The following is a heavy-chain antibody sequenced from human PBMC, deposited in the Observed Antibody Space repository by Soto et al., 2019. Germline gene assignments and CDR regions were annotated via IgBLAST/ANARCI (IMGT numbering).Heavy chain of an antibody. D-gene: IGHD4-17*01. V-gene: IGHV4-31*03. CDR2: IYYSGESLGNMYYCGTT. CDR3: ARHGDTDGLHV. J-gene: IGHJ6*02. CDR1: GGSIPSNGYY. Sequence: QVQLQESGPGLVKPSPTLSLPCTVSGGSIPSNGYYWSWISQHPGKGLEGIGYIYYSGESLGNMYYCGTTFYIPALKGRVSVSVDPSANKWSLKLNAVTAAGTAVYFCARHGDTDGLHVWGQGTTVTVSS.